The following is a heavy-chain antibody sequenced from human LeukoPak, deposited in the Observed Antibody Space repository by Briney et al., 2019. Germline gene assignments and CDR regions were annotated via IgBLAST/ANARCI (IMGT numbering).Heavy chain of an antibody. CDR2: IIPIFGTA. Sequence: SVKVSCKASGGTFSSYDISWVRQAPGQGLEWMGRIIPIFGTANYAQKFQGRVTITTDESTSTAYMELSSLRSEDTAVYYCARDHDYGGNLDYWGQGTLVTVSS. D-gene: IGHD4-23*01. CDR1: GGTFSSYD. V-gene: IGHV1-69*05. J-gene: IGHJ4*02. CDR3: ARDHDYGGNLDY.